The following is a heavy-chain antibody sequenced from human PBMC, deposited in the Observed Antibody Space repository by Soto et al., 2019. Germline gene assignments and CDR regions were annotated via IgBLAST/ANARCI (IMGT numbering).Heavy chain of an antibody. V-gene: IGHV3-9*01. J-gene: IGHJ3*02. D-gene: IGHD3-3*01. CDR1: GFTFDDYA. CDR2: ISWNSGSI. CDR3: AKDTLRITIFGVVNTPSVDFDI. Sequence: EVQLVESGGGLVQPGRSLRLSCAASGFTFDDYAMHWVRQAPGKGLEWVAGISWNSGSIGYADSVKGRFTISRDNAKNSLYLQMNSLRAEDTALYYCAKDTLRITIFGVVNTPSVDFDIWGQGTMVTVSS.